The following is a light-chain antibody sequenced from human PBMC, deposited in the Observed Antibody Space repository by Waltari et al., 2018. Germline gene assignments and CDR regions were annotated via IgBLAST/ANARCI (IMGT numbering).Light chain of an antibody. Sequence: DIQMTQSPSSLSASVGARVTISCRASQTISIYLNWFQQKPGKAPKLLIYAASSLQSGVPSRFSGSGSGTDFTLTISSLQAEDVAVYYCQQYHSTPRGTFGQGTKVEIK. CDR3: QQYHSTPRGT. CDR2: AAS. CDR1: QTISIY. V-gene: IGKV1-39*01. J-gene: IGKJ1*01.